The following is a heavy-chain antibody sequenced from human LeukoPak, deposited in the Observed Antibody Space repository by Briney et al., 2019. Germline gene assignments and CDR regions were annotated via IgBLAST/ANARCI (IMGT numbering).Heavy chain of an antibody. CDR1: GFTFGSYA. D-gene: IGHD3-10*01. V-gene: IGHV3-30*03. Sequence: GGSLRLSCAASGFTFGSYAMHWVRQAPGKGLEWVALISYDGSNKYYADSVKGRFIISRDNSKNTLYLQMNSLRAEDTAVYYCARGSPMLRGRPFDYWGQGTLVTVSS. CDR2: ISYDGSNK. J-gene: IGHJ4*02. CDR3: ARGSPMLRGRPFDY.